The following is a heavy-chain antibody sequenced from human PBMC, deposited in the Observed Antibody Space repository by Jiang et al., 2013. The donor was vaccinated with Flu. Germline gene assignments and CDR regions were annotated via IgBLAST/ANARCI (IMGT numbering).Heavy chain of an antibody. J-gene: IGHJ4*02. D-gene: IGHD4-23*01. CDR2: INHSGST. Sequence: LEWIGEINHSGSTNYNPSLKSRVTISVDTSKNQFSLKLSSVTAADTAVYYCARGRSDYGGNPPDYWGQGTLVTVSS. CDR3: ARGRSDYGGNPPDY. V-gene: IGHV4-34*01.